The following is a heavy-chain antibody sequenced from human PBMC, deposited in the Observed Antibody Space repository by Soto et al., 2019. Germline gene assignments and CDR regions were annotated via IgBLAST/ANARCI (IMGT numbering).Heavy chain of an antibody. V-gene: IGHV5-51*01. CDR2: IYPNDADT. Sequence: GESLKISCKGSGYSFTYYWIAWVRQRPGKDLEWMGIIYPNDADTRYNPSFQGQVTISADKSISTAYLQWSSLKASDTAMYYCARTAAAGKYYYGMDVWGQGTTVTVSS. J-gene: IGHJ6*02. CDR3: ARTAAAGKYYYGMDV. D-gene: IGHD6-13*01. CDR1: GYSFTYYW.